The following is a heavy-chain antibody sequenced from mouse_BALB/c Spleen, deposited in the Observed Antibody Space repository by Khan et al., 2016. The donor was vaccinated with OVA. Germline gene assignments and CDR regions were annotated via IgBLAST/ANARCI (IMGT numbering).Heavy chain of an antibody. V-gene: IGHV1-4*01. CDR3: VRDGAYHRNDGWVAD. Sequence: VELVESGAELARPGASVRMSCKASGYTFTSYTIHWIKKRPGQGLEWIGYINPSNGYTNYNQKFKDKATLTTDKSSTTAYLQLSSLTSDDSAVYNCVRDGAYHRNDGWVADWGQGTLVTVSA. CDR1: GYTFTSYT. D-gene: IGHD2-14*01. CDR2: INPSNGYT. J-gene: IGHJ3*01.